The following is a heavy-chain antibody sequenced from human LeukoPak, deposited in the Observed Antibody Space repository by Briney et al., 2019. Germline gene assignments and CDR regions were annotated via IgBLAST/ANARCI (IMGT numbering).Heavy chain of an antibody. D-gene: IGHD4-17*01. CDR3: AILQYGDFDAFDI. CDR1: GYTLTSYG. CDR2: ISAYNGNT. V-gene: IGHV1-18*01. J-gene: IGHJ3*02. Sequence: ASVKVSCKASGYTLTSYGISWVRQAPGQGLEWMGWISAYNGNTNYAQKLQGRVTMTTDTSTSTAYMELRSLRSDDTAVYYCAILQYGDFDAFDIWGQGTMVTVSS.